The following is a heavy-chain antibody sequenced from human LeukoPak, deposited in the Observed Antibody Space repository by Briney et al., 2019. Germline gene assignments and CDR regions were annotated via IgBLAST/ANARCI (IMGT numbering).Heavy chain of an antibody. D-gene: IGHD3-10*01. J-gene: IGHJ4*02. CDR2: IFHTGPT. CDR1: GGSISSGDYP. V-gene: IGHV4-30-2*01. Sequence: SQTLSLTCAVSGGSISSGDYPWSWIRQPPRKGLEWIGYIFHTGPTSYNPPLKGGVTISVDMSKNQLSLRLSSVTAADPAVYYCARGFYGSGSQFDYWGQGTVVTVSS. CDR3: ARGFYGSGSQFDY.